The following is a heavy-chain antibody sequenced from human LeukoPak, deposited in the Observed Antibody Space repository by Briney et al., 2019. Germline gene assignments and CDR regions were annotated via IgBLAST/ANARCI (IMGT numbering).Heavy chain of an antibody. D-gene: IGHD3-22*01. CDR2: ISSSGRTI. CDR1: GFTFSDYY. Sequence: GGSLRLSCAASGFTFSDYYMSWIRQAPGKGLVWVSYISSSGRTIYYADSVKGRFTISRDNAKNSLYLQMNSLRAEDTAVYYCASPVVTSNGEFDYWGQGTLVTVSS. V-gene: IGHV3-11*04. CDR3: ASPVVTSNGEFDY. J-gene: IGHJ4*02.